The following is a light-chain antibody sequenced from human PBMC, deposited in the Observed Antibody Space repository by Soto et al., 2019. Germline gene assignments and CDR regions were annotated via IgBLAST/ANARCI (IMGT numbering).Light chain of an antibody. CDR3: QQTSSTPRT. Sequence: DIQMTQSPSSLSASVGDRVTITCRASQSIKIYLNWYQQKPGKAPKVLIYAASSLQSGVPSRFSGSGSGTDFTLTISSLQPEDFGTYYCQQTSSTPRTFGHGTKLEIK. CDR2: AAS. V-gene: IGKV1-39*01. J-gene: IGKJ2*01. CDR1: QSIKIY.